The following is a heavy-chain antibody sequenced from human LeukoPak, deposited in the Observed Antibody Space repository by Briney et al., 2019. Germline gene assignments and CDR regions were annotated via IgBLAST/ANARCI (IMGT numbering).Heavy chain of an antibody. CDR2: IYSDGSA. CDR3: ARERQGI. Sequence: PGGSLRLSCAASGFIVSGNYMTWVRQAPGKGLEWVSVIYSDGSAYYADSVKGRFTISRDKSKNTLYLQMNSLRAEDTAVYYCARERQGIWGQGTMVTVSS. CDR1: GFIVSGNY. V-gene: IGHV3-53*01. J-gene: IGHJ3*02.